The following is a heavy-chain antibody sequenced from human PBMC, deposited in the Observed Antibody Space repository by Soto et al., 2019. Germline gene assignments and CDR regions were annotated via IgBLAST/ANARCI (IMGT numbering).Heavy chain of an antibody. CDR1: GFTFSSYT. CDR2: ISGSGGST. CDR3: EPNDWEPEVYY. D-gene: IGHD1-26*01. J-gene: IGHJ4*02. Sequence: GGSLRLSCAASGFTFSSYTMSWVRQAPGKGLEWVSAISGSGGSTYYADSVKGRFTISRDNSKNTLYMQMNSLRADDTALYYCEPNDWEPEVYYWGQGTMVTVSS. V-gene: IGHV3-23*01.